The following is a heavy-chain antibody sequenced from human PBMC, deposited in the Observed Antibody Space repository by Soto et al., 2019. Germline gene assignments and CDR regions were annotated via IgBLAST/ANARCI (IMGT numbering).Heavy chain of an antibody. CDR2: ISGSGGST. D-gene: IGHD3-3*01. CDR1: GFTFSTYA. Sequence: GGSLRLSCAASGFTFSTYAMSWVRQAPGKGLEWVSSISGSGGSTYYADSVKGRFTISRDNSKNTLYLQMNSLRAEDTAVYYCAKSYYELWSGYFDCWVPGTLVTVSS. V-gene: IGHV3-23*01. CDR3: AKSYYELWSGYFDC. J-gene: IGHJ4*01.